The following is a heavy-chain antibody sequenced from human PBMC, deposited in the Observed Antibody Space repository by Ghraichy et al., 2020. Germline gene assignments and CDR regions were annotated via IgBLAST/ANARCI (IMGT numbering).Heavy chain of an antibody. V-gene: IGHV3-66*02. CDR3: ARGATGAWDYHFDY. CDR2: RYSGGSA. Sequence: GGSLRLSCAASGFTVSSNFMTWVRQPPGKGLEWVSVRYSGGSASYADSVKGRFTITRDTSKNTVDLQMNSLTTEDTAVYYCARGATGAWDYHFDYWGQGALVTVSS. D-gene: IGHD1-7*01. CDR1: GFTVSSNF. J-gene: IGHJ4*02.